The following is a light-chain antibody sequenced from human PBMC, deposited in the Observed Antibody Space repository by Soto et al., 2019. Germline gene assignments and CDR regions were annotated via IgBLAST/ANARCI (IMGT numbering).Light chain of an antibody. V-gene: IGKV3-20*01. CDR3: QQYGSSPPYT. CDR2: GSS. CDR1: QSVSSY. Sequence: EIVLTQSPATLSLSPGERATLSCRASQSVSSYLAWYQQKPGQSPRLLIYGSSDRATGIPDRFSGSGSETDFTLTISRVEPEDFAVYYCQQYGSSPPYTFGQGTKLEIK. J-gene: IGKJ2*01.